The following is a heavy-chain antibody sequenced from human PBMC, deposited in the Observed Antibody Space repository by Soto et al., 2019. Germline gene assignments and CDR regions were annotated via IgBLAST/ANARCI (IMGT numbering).Heavy chain of an antibody. J-gene: IGHJ6*02. CDR1: GFTFSSYC. Sequence: SCTASGFTFSSYCMHWVLQAPGKGLEWVAVISYDGSNKYYADSVKGRFTISRDNSKNTLYLQMNSLRAEDTAVYYCAKDLGDRFGESPENYYYGMDVWGQGTTVTVSS. V-gene: IGHV3-30*18. D-gene: IGHD3-10*01. CDR2: ISYDGSNK. CDR3: AKDLGDRFGESPENYYYGMDV.